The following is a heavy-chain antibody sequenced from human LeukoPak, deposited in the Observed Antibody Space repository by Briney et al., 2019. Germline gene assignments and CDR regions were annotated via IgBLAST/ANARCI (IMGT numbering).Heavy chain of an antibody. CDR1: GYSFTSYW. CDR2: IYPTDFDT. CDR3: ARHVDTSMVRGNAFDI. V-gene: IGHV5-51*01. D-gene: IGHD5-18*01. Sequence: GESLKISCKGSGYSFTSYWIGWVRQMPGKGLEWMGIIYPTDFDTRYSPSFQGQVTFQGHITISADKSISTAYLQWSSLKTSDTAMYYCARHVDTSMVRGNAFDIWGQGTMVTVSS. J-gene: IGHJ3*02.